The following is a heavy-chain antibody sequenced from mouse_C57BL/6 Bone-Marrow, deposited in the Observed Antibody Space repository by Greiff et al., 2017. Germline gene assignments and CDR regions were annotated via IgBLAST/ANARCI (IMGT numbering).Heavy chain of an antibody. CDR2: IDPSDSYT. J-gene: IGHJ3*01. Sequence: QVQLQQSGAELARPGASVKLSCKASGYTFTSYWMHWVKQRPGQGLEWIGEIDPSDSYTNYNQKFKGKSTLTVDKSSSTAYMQLSSLTSEDSAVYYCARAPWFAYWGQGTLVTVSA. V-gene: IGHV1-69*01. CDR3: ARAPWFAY. CDR1: GYTFTSYW.